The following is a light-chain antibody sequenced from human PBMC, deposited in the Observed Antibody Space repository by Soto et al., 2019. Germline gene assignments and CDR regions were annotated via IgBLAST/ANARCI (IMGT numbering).Light chain of an antibody. J-gene: IGKJ1*01. CDR3: QQSYSTPWT. CDR2: AAS. Sequence: DIQMTQSPSSLSASVGDRVNITCRASQSISTYLNWYQQKPGKAPKFLIYAASSLQSGVPSRFSGSGSGTDFTLTISSLQPEDFATYYCQQSYSTPWTFGQGTKVEIK. V-gene: IGKV1-39*01. CDR1: QSISTY.